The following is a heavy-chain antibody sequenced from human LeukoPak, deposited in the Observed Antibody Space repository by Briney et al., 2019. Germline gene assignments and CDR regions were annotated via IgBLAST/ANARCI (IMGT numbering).Heavy chain of an antibody. J-gene: IGHJ4*02. D-gene: IGHD3-22*01. CDR3: ARESESYDSSGSTFKY. Sequence: GGSLRLSCAASGFTFSSYGMHWVRQAPGKGLEWVAFIRYDGSNKYYADSVMGRFTISRDNSKNTLYLQMNSLRAEDTAVYYCARESESYDSSGSTFKYWGQGTLVTVSS. CDR2: IRYDGSNK. V-gene: IGHV3-30*02. CDR1: GFTFSSYG.